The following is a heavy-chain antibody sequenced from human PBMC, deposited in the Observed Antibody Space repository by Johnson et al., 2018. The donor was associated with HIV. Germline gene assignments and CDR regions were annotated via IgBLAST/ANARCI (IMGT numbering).Heavy chain of an antibody. CDR2: ISGSGGRT. D-gene: IGHD3-22*01. J-gene: IGHJ3*02. Sequence: VQLVESGGGLVKPGGSLRLSCAASGFSFSDYYMSWIRQAPGKGLEWVSAISGSGGRTYYADSVKGRFTISRDNSKNTLYLQMNSLRAEDTALYYCARVGRYSDSSGYYTDAFDIWGQGTMVTVSS. V-gene: IGHV3-23*04. CDR3: ARVGRYSDSSGYYTDAFDI. CDR1: GFSFSDYY.